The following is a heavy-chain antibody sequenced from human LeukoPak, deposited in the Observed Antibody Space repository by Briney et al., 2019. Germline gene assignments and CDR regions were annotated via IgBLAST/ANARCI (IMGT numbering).Heavy chain of an antibody. J-gene: IGHJ5*02. Sequence: GGSLRLSCAASGFTFSSYEMNWVRQAPGKGLEWVSYISSSGSTIYYADSVKGRFTISRDNAKNSLYLQMNSLRAEDTAVYYCARGASGIGGIRFDPWRQGTLVTVSS. CDR2: ISSSGSTI. D-gene: IGHD3-10*01. V-gene: IGHV3-48*03. CDR1: GFTFSSYE. CDR3: ARGASGIGGIRFDP.